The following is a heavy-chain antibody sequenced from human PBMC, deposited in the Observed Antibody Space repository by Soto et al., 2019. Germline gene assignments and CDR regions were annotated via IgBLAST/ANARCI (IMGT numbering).Heavy chain of an antibody. Sequence: GGSLRLSCAASGFTFSSYSMNWVRQAPGKGLEWVSSISSSSSYIYYADSVKGRFTISRDNAKNSLYLQMNSLRAEDTAVYYCARVSLGEGSYDYGGNPDYWGQGTLVTVSS. CDR2: ISSSSSYI. J-gene: IGHJ4*02. V-gene: IGHV3-21*01. D-gene: IGHD4-17*01. CDR1: GFTFSSYS. CDR3: ARVSLGEGSYDYGGNPDY.